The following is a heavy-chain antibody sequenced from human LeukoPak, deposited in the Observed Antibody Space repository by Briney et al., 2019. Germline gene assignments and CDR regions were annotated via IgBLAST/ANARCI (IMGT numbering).Heavy chain of an antibody. CDR1: GGTFSSYT. V-gene: IGHV1-69*02. CDR2: IIPIVGIA. D-gene: IGHD3-16*01. CDR3: ARREEDWERVMVFAY. Sequence: KLSCTASGGTFSSYTISWVRQAPGQGLEWMGSIIPIVGIANYAQNLQGRVTITADKSTSTAYMQLSSLRSQETAVQYCARREEDWERVMVFAYWGQGTLVTVSS. J-gene: IGHJ4*02.